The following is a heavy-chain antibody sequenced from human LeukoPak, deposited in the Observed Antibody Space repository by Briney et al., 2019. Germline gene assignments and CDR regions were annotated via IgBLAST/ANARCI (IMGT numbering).Heavy chain of an antibody. CDR3: ARGLREYQLPQIVPLRTHYYYGMDV. Sequence: SVKVSCTASGGTFSSYAISWVRQAPGQGLEWMGGIIPIFGTANYAQKFQGRVTITADKSTSTAYMELSSLRSEDTAVYYCARGLREYQLPQIVPLRTHYYYGMDVWGKGTTVTVSS. V-gene: IGHV1-69*06. CDR1: GGTFSSYA. J-gene: IGHJ6*04. D-gene: IGHD2-2*01. CDR2: IIPIFGTA.